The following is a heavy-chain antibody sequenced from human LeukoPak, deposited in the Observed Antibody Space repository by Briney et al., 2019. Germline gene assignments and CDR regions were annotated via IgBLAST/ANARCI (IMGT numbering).Heavy chain of an antibody. J-gene: IGHJ4*02. CDR1: GGTFSSYA. D-gene: IGHD2-2*01. CDR2: IIPILGIA. CDR3: ARQTEGYCSSTSCQFDY. Sequence: SVKVSCKASGGTFSSYAISLVRQAPGQGLEWMGRIIPILGIANYAQKFQGRVTITADKSTSTAYMELSSLRSEDTAVYYCARQTEGYCSSTSCQFDYWGQGTLVTVSS. V-gene: IGHV1-69*04.